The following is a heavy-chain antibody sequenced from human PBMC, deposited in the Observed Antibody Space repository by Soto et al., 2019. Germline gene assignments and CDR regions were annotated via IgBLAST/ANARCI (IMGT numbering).Heavy chain of an antibody. CDR1: GGSLSSGCYY. CDR2: IYYSGST. CDR3: ARVAKDYYDSSGHSDY. J-gene: IGHJ4*02. Sequence: TLSLTCTVSGGSLSSGCYYWSWIRQRPGKGLEWIWYIYYSGSTYYKTSPKSRVTIAVDTSKNQFSLKLSSVNAAETAVYYWARVAKDYYDSSGHSDYWGQGTLGTVSS. V-gene: IGHV4-31*03. D-gene: IGHD3-22*01.